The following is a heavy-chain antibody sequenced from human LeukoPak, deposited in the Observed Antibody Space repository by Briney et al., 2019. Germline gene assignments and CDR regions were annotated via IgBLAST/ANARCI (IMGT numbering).Heavy chain of an antibody. CDR2: IKSKTDGGTT. J-gene: IGHJ4*02. V-gene: IGHV3-15*01. CDR3: TNYDDSSDLWGY. Sequence: GGSLRLSCAASGFTFSNAWMSWVRQAPGKGLEWVGRIKSKTDGGTTDYAAPVKGRFTISRDDSKNTAFLQMNSLKTEDTAVYYCTNYDDSSDLWGYWGQGTLVTVSS. CDR1: GFTFSNAW. D-gene: IGHD3-22*01.